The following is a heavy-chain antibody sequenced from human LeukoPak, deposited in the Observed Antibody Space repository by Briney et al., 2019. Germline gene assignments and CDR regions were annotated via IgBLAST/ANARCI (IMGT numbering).Heavy chain of an antibody. CDR2: ISYSGST. Sequence: SETLSLTSTVSGGSNSSYYWSWIRQPPGKGLEWIGYISYSGSTNFNPSLKSRVTISVDTSKNQFSLKLSSVTAADTAVYYCAREGTAGTNLNWFDPWGQGTLVTASS. V-gene: IGHV4-59*01. D-gene: IGHD1-1*01. CDR1: GGSNSSYY. CDR3: AREGTAGTNLNWFDP. J-gene: IGHJ5*02.